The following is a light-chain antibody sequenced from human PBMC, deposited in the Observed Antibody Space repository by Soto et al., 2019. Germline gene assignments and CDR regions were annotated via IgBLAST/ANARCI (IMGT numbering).Light chain of an antibody. V-gene: IGKV2-28*01. CDR1: QSLLKRDGNNY. CDR3: MQALQTPIT. CDR2: VGS. J-gene: IGKJ5*01. Sequence: DVMMTQSPLSLPVTPGESASISCKSSQSLLKRDGNNYLDWYLQKPGQPPQLLIYVGSNRASGVPDRFSGSGSGTDFTLKINRVEAEDVGLYYCMQALQTPITFGQGTRLEIK.